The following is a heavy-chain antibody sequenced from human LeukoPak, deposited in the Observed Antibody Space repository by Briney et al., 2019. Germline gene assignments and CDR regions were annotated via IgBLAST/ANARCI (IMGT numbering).Heavy chain of an antibody. J-gene: IGHJ4*02. CDR3: ASDTAMVTYFDY. D-gene: IGHD5-18*01. CDR2: IYTSGST. V-gene: IGHV4-61*02. CDR1: GGSISSGSYY. Sequence: SETLSLTCTVSGGSISSGSYYWSCIRQPAGKGLEWIGRIYTSGSTNYNPSLKSRVTISVDASKNQFSLKLSYVTAADTAVYYCASDTAMVTYFDYWGQGTLVTVSS.